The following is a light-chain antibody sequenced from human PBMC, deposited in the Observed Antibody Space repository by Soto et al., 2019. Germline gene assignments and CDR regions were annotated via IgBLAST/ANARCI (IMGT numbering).Light chain of an antibody. CDR3: QQTSTAPFT. CDR2: ESS. Sequence: DIELTQSPSSLSASVGDRVTIACRSSQNINIYLNWYQQKPGNAPKLLIFESSSLQSGVPSRFSDSGSRRDFTLTISSLQREDFATYFCQQTSTAPFTFGPGTKVDIK. V-gene: IGKV1-39*01. CDR1: QNINIY. J-gene: IGKJ3*01.